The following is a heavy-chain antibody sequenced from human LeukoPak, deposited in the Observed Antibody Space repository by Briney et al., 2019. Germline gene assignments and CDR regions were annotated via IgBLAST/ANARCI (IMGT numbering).Heavy chain of an antibody. CDR1: GFTYSTYW. J-gene: IGHJ4*02. Sequence: GGSLRLSCAASGFTYSTYWMSWVRQAPGKGLEWVANIKQDGSEKYYVDSVKGRFTISRDNAKNSLYLQMNSLRAEDTSMYYCARDSAGNDYGGQGTLVTVSS. CDR2: IKQDGSEK. D-gene: IGHD6-13*01. CDR3: ARDSAGNDY. V-gene: IGHV3-7*01.